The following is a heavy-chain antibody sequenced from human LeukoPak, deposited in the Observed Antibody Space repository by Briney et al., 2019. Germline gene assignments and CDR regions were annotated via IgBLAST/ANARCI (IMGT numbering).Heavy chain of an antibody. J-gene: IGHJ4*02. D-gene: IGHD3-10*01. Sequence: GGSLRLSCAASGFTFSSYGMHWVRQAPGKGLEWVAFIRYDGSNKYYADSVKGRFTISRDNSKNTLYLQMNSLRAEDTAVYYCAKEGPDYYGSFDYWGQGTLVTVSS. CDR3: AKEGPDYYGSFDY. CDR2: IRYDGSNK. CDR1: GFTFSSYG. V-gene: IGHV3-30*02.